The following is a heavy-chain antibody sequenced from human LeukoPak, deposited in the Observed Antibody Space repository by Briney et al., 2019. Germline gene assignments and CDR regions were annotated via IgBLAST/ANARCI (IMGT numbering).Heavy chain of an antibody. CDR3: AEDWAGYFPY. CDR2: ISYDGSNK. CDR1: GFTFSSYA. Sequence: AGGSLRLSCAASGFTFSSYAMHWVRQAPGKGLEWVAVISYDGSNKYYADSVKGRFTISRDNSKNTLYLQMNSLSAEDTAVYYRAEDWAGYFPYWGQGTLVTVSS. J-gene: IGHJ4*02. D-gene: IGHD3/OR15-3a*01. V-gene: IGHV3-30*07.